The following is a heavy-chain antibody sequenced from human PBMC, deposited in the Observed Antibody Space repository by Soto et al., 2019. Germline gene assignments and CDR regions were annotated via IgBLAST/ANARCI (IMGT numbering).Heavy chain of an antibody. Sequence: EVQLLESGGGLVQPGGSLRLSCAASGFTFSDYALTWVRQAPGKGLEWVSAISGSGGSTYYADSVKGRFTMSRDNSKNTLYLQMHSLRAADTAVYYCAKRRRSTATGSAGPFDYWGQGTLVTVSS. CDR1: GFTFSDYA. J-gene: IGHJ4*02. V-gene: IGHV3-23*01. CDR3: AKRRRSTATGSAGPFDY. D-gene: IGHD3-10*01. CDR2: ISGSGGST.